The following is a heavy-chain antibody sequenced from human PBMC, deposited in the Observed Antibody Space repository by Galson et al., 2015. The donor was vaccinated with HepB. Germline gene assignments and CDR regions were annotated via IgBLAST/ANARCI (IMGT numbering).Heavy chain of an antibody. V-gene: IGHV4-39*01. CDR1: GGSISSSSYY. J-gene: IGHJ4*02. Sequence: SETLSLTCTVSGGSISSSSYYWGWIRQPPGKGLEWIGSIYYSGSTYYNPSLKSRVTISVDTSKNQFSLKLSSVTAADTAVYYCARQGDFWSGYYRGGFPFYYWGQGTLVTVSS. CDR2: IYYSGST. D-gene: IGHD3-3*01. CDR3: ARQGDFWSGYYRGGFPFYY.